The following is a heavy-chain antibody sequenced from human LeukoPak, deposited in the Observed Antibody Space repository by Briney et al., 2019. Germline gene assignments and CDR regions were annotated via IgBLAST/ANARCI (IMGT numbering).Heavy chain of an antibody. CDR3: ASRPTFYYGSGSYPRRFYDS. Sequence: SETLSLTCSVSGGSISSSNYYWGWVRQPPGKGLDWIATIYYTGSTYYNPSLKSRVTISVDTSKNQFSLSLTFVTAADTAVYFCASRPTFYYGSGSYPRRFYDSWGQGILVTVSS. CDR2: IYYTGST. V-gene: IGHV4-39*01. J-gene: IGHJ4*02. D-gene: IGHD3-10*01. CDR1: GGSISSSNYY.